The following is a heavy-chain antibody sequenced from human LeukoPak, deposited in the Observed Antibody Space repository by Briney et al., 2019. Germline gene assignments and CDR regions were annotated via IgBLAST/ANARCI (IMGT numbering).Heavy chain of an antibody. D-gene: IGHD3-3*01. CDR3: ARTYYDFWSGSGAV. CDR2: IYYSGST. V-gene: IGHV4-39*01. J-gene: IGHJ3*01. Sequence: SETLSLTCTVSGDSISSTNYYWGWIRQPPGKRLEWIGSIYYSGSTYYNPSLKSRVTISVDTSKNQFSLKLSSVTAADTAVYYCARTYYDFWSGSGAVWGQGTMVTVSS. CDR1: GDSISSTNYY.